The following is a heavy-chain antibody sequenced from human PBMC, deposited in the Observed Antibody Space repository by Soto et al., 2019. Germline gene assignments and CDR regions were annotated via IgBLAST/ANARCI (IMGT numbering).Heavy chain of an antibody. V-gene: IGHV3-13*01. Sequence: GGSLRLSCAASGFTFSSYDMHWVRQATGKGLEWVSAIGTAGDTYYPGSVKGRFTISRENAKNSLYLQMNSLRAGDMAVYYCARGLLVLGNYYYGMDVWGQGTTVTVSS. CDR1: GFTFSSYD. J-gene: IGHJ6*02. D-gene: IGHD3-10*01. CDR3: ARGLLVLGNYYYGMDV. CDR2: IGTAGDT.